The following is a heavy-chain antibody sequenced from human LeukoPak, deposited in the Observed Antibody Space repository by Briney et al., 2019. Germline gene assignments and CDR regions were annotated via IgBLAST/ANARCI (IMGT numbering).Heavy chain of an antibody. V-gene: IGHV4-39*07. J-gene: IGHJ5*02. Sequence: SETLSLTCTVSGVSISSTSYYWGWIRQPPGKGLEWIGSIYYSGSTYYSPSLESRVTISVDTSKNHLSLKLTSVIAADTAVYYCYGDRRNWFGPWGRGTLVTVSS. D-gene: IGHD3-10*01. CDR3: YGDRRNWFGP. CDR1: GVSISSTSYY. CDR2: IYYSGST.